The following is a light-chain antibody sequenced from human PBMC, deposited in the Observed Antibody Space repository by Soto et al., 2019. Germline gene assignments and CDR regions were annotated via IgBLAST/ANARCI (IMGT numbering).Light chain of an antibody. J-gene: IGLJ2*01. Sequence: QSALTQPASVSVSPGQSITISCTGTSSDVGGYNYVSWYQQHPGKAPKLMIYDVSNRPSGVSNRFSGSKSGNTASLTISGLQAEDEADYYCSSYTSSSIPGVVFGGGTKLTFL. CDR1: SSDVGGYNY. CDR2: DVS. V-gene: IGLV2-14*01. CDR3: SSYTSSSIPGVV.